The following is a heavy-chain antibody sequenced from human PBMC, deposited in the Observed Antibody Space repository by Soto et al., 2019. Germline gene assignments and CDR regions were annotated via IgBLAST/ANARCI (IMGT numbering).Heavy chain of an antibody. V-gene: IGHV4-30-2*01. J-gene: IGHJ4*02. D-gene: IGHD1-26*01. Sequence: SKTLSRTCAVSGGSISSGCYSWSWIRQPPGKGLEWIGYIYHSGSTYYKPSLKSRVTISVDRSKNQFSLKLSSVTAADTAVYYCARVGGSLKGGFDYWGERNLFTVCS. CDR1: GGSISSGCYS. CDR3: ARVGGSLKGGFDY. CDR2: IYHSGST.